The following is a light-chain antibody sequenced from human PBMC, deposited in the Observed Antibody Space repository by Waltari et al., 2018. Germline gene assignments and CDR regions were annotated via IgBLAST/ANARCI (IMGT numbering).Light chain of an antibody. Sequence: QSALIQPASLSASPGQSITLSCTGTSNDIGAYVFVSWHQQHPGKVPKLIIYDVDIRPSGISNRFSGSKSGNTASLTISGLQAEDDSDYYCSSFTTSKTRVFGGGTRVTVL. CDR3: SSFTTSKTRV. J-gene: IGLJ2*01. CDR2: DVD. V-gene: IGLV2-14*03. CDR1: SNDIGAYVF.